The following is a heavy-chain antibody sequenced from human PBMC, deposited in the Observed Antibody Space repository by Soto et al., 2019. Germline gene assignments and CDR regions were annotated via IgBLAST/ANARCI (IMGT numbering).Heavy chain of an antibody. CDR3: ARSYIWGYFDY. CDR2: VSYDGSTK. CDR1: GFTFNHYA. Sequence: QVHLVESGGGVVQPGRSLRLSCEASGFTFNHYAMHWVRQAPGKGLEWVAVVSYDGSTKYYADSVKGRFTSSRDNSKNTLYLQMNSLYTEDTAVYYCARSYIWGYFDYWGQGTLVTVSS. J-gene: IGHJ4*02. D-gene: IGHD3-16*01. V-gene: IGHV3-30-3*01.